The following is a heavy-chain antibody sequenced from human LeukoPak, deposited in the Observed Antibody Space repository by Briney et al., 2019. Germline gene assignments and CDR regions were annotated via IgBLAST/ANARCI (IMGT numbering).Heavy chain of an antibody. Sequence: SGTLSLTCTVSGGSISNTNYYWGWIRQPQRKGLEWIGTIYYSGTTYSNPSLKSRVTISVDTSTNQFSLKVRSVTAADTAVYYCARRLHFYALFDYWGQGTLVTVSS. CDR1: GGSISNTNYY. D-gene: IGHD2/OR15-2a*01. CDR2: IYYSGTT. J-gene: IGHJ4*02. CDR3: ARRLHFYALFDY. V-gene: IGHV4-39*01.